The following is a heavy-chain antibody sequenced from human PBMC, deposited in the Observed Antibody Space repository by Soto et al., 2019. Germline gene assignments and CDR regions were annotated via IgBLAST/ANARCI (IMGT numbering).Heavy chain of an antibody. D-gene: IGHD6-19*01. CDR3: ARSGIAVAGTFDY. Sequence: QLQLQESGSGLVKPSQTLSLTCAVSGGSISSGGYSWSWIRQPPGKGLEWIGYIYHSGSTYYNPSLKSRVTRAVDRSKNQFSLKLSAVTAADTAVYYCARSGIAVAGTFDYWGQGTLVTVSS. J-gene: IGHJ4*02. CDR2: IYHSGST. V-gene: IGHV4-30-2*01. CDR1: GGSISSGGYS.